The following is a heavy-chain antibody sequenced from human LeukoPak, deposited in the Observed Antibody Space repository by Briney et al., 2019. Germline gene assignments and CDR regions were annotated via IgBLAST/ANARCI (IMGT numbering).Heavy chain of an antibody. CDR2: IYYSGST. Sequence: SETLSLTCTVSGGSISSYYWSWIRQPPGKGLEWIGYIYYSGSTNYNPSLKSRVTISVDTSKNQFSLKPSSVTAADTAVCYCARGRDGYNFGTFDYWGQGTLVTVSS. D-gene: IGHD5-24*01. J-gene: IGHJ4*02. CDR3: ARGRDGYNFGTFDY. CDR1: GGSISSYY. V-gene: IGHV4-59*01.